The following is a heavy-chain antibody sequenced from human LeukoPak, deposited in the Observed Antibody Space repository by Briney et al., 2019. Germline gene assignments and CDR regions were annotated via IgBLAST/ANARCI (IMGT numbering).Heavy chain of an antibody. CDR3: ARQATPSLPERDSSAYNPFDF. Sequence: SETLSLTCTVSGGSISSYYWSWIRQPPGKGLEWIGYIYYSGSTNYNPSLKSRVTISVDTSKNQFSLKLSSVTAADTAVYYCARQATPSLPERDSSAYNPFDFRGQGTLVTVSS. D-gene: IGHD3-22*01. CDR2: IYYSGST. V-gene: IGHV4-59*08. J-gene: IGHJ4*02. CDR1: GGSISSYY.